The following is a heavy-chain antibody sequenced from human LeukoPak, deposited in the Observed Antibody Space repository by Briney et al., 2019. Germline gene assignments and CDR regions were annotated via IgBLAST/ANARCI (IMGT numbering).Heavy chain of an antibody. V-gene: IGHV3-21*01. Sequence: GGSLRLSCAASGFTFSSYSMNWVRQAPGEGLEWVSSISSSSSYIYYADSVKGRFTISRDNAKNSLYLQMNSLRAEDTAVYYCATRGIYGDYVSWGQGTLVTVSS. CDR1: GFTFSSYS. CDR2: ISSSSSYI. J-gene: IGHJ4*02. CDR3: ATRGIYGDYVS. D-gene: IGHD4-17*01.